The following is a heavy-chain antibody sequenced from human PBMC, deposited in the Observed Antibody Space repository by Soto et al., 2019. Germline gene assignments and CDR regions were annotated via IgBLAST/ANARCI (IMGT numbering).Heavy chain of an antibody. J-gene: IGHJ4*02. CDR3: AHRSHWYGDSRWYFDY. CDR1: GFSLSTSGVG. Sequence: QITLKESGPTLVKPTQTLTLTCTFSGFSLSTSGVGVGWIRQPPGKALEWLALIYWNDDKRYSPSLKSRLTITQDTSKNQVVLTMTNMDPVDTATYYCAHRSHWYGDSRWYFDYWGQGTLVTVSS. D-gene: IGHD4-17*01. CDR2: IYWNDDK. V-gene: IGHV2-5*01.